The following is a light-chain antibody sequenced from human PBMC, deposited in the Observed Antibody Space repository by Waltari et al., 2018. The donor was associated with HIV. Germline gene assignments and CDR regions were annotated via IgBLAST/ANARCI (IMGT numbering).Light chain of an antibody. J-gene: IGKJ5*01. CDR3: QQYNNWPPA. CDR1: QSVSSN. Sequence: EIVMTQSPATLSVSPGERATLSCRASQSVSSNLAGYQQKPGQAPRLLISGASTRATGIPARFSGSGSGTEFTLTISSLQSEDFAVYYCQQYNNWPPAFGQGTRLEI. CDR2: GAS. V-gene: IGKV3-15*01.